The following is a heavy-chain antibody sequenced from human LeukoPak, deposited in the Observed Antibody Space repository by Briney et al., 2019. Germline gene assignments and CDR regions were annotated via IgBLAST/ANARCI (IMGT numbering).Heavy chain of an antibody. CDR3: ATYYGDLDYFDY. V-gene: IGHV4-31*03. D-gene: IGHD4-17*01. CDR2: IYYSGST. CDR1: GYSISSGYY. Sequence: PSETLSLTCTVSGYSISSGYYWSWIRQHPGKGLEWIGYIYYSGSTYYNPSLKSRVTISVDTSKNQFSLKLSSVTAADTAVYYCATYYGDLDYFDYWGQGTLVTVSS. J-gene: IGHJ4*02.